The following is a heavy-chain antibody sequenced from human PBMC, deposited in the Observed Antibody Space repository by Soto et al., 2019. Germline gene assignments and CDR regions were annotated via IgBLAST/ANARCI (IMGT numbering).Heavy chain of an antibody. CDR3: AREGGSGSYRYYGMDV. D-gene: IGHD3-10*01. CDR1: GGTFSSYA. V-gene: IGHV1-69*12. CDR2: IIPISGTA. Sequence: QVQLVQSGAEVKKPGSSVKVSCKASGGTFSSYAISWVRQAPGQGLEWMGGIIPISGTANYAQKFQGRVTITAEESTSTGYMELSSLRSEDTAVYYCAREGGSGSYRYYGMDVWGQGTTVTVSS. J-gene: IGHJ6*02.